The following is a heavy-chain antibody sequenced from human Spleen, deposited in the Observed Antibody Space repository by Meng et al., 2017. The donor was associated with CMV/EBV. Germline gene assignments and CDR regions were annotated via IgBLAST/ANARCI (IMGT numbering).Heavy chain of an antibody. Sequence: ASVKVSCKASGYIFPSYGISWVRQAPGQGLEWMGWISAYNGDTKYTQKFQGRVTMTTDTSTTTAYMELRSLRSDDTAVYYCARVKLNYYGSGVGYYGMDVWGQGTTVTVSS. D-gene: IGHD3-10*01. CDR2: ISAYNGDT. CDR1: GYIFPSYG. J-gene: IGHJ6*02. V-gene: IGHV1-18*01. CDR3: ARVKLNYYGSGVGYYGMDV.